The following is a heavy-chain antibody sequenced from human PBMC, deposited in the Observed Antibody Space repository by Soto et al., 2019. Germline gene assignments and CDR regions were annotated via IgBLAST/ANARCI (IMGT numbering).Heavy chain of an antibody. J-gene: IGHJ6*02. CDR3: AKDVVVGATTGLGDYYYYYGMDV. CDR2: ISYDGSNK. D-gene: IGHD1-26*01. V-gene: IGHV3-30*18. Sequence: QVQLVESGGGVVQPGRSLRLSCAASGFTFSSYGMHWVRQAPGKGLEWVAVISYDGSNKYYADSVKGRFTISRDNSKNTLYLQMNSLRADDTAVYYCAKDVVVGATTGLGDYYYYYGMDVWGQVTTVTVSS. CDR1: GFTFSSYG.